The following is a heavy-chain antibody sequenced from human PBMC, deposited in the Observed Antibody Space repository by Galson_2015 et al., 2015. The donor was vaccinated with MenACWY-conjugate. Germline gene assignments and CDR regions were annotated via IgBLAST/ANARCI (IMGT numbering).Heavy chain of an antibody. D-gene: IGHD2-15*01. Sequence: SLRLSGAASGFTFDNYWMTWVGQVPGKGPEWVANIKQDGREKYYVDSVRGRFTISRDNAKSSLFLQMNSLRAEDTAVYYCARDLGFYCSHNDCYSPYWGQGTLVTV. V-gene: IGHV3-7*03. CDR3: ARDLGFYCSHNDCYSPY. CDR1: GFTFDNYW. CDR2: IKQDGREK. J-gene: IGHJ4*02.